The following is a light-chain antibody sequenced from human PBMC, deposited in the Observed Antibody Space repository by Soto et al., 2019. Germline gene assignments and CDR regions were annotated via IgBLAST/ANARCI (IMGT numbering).Light chain of an antibody. CDR2: AAS. CDR3: QQSFSPLCT. Sequence: DIQMTQSPSSLSASVGDRVTITCRASQSISNYLNWYQQKPGKAPKLLIYAASSMQSGVPSRFSGSGSETAYTLTISSLQHDDSATYYCQQSFSPLCTFGQGTKVEV. V-gene: IGKV1-39*01. J-gene: IGKJ1*01. CDR1: QSISNY.